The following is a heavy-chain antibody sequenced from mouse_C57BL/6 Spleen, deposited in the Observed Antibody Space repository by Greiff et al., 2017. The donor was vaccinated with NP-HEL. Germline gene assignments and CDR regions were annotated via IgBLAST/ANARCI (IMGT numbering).Heavy chain of an antibody. CDR2: INPYNGGT. CDR1: GYTFTDYY. Sequence: EVKLQQSGPVLVKPGASVKMSCKASGYTFTDYYMNWVKQSHGKSLEWIGVINPYNGGTSYNQKFKGKATLTVDKSSSTAYMELNSLTSEDSAVYYCARQYGNYYFDYWGQGTTLTVSS. CDR3: ARQYGNYYFDY. D-gene: IGHD2-10*02. V-gene: IGHV1-19*01. J-gene: IGHJ2*01.